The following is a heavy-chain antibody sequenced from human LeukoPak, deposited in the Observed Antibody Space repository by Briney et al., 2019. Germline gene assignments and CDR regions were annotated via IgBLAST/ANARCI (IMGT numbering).Heavy chain of an antibody. J-gene: IGHJ4*02. CDR2: ISVYNGNT. CDR1: GCTFTSHG. D-gene: IGHD3-22*01. Sequence: ASVKVSCKASGCTFTSHGISWVRHAPGQGLEWMGWISVYNGNTNYAQKLQGRVTMTTDTSTSTAYMELRSLRSDDTAVYYCGRADQNQWLYFDYWGQGTLVTVSS. V-gene: IGHV1-18*01. CDR3: GRADQNQWLYFDY.